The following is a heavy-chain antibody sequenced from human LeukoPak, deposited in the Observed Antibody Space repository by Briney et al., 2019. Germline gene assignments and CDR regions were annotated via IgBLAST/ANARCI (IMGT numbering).Heavy chain of an antibody. J-gene: IGHJ6*02. CDR3: AVKYYDILTGYSSYYYYGMDV. CDR2: IIPIFGTA. CDR1: GGTFSSYA. V-gene: IGHV1-69*13. D-gene: IGHD3-9*01. Sequence: GASVKVSCKASGGTFSSYAISWVRQAPGQGLEWMGGIIPIFGTANYAQKFQGRVTITADESTSTAYMELSSLRSEDTAVYYCAVKYYDILTGYSSYYYYGMDVWGQGTTVTVSS.